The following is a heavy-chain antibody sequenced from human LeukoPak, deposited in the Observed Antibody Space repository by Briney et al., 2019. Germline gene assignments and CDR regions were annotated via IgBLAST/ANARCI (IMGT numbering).Heavy chain of an antibody. CDR2: ISAYNGDT. CDR1: GYTFISYD. Sequence: ASVKVSCKASGYTFISYDISWVRQAPGQGLEWMGWISAYNGDTNYAQNLQGRVTKTTDTSTSTAYMELRSLRSDDTAVYYCARAPRTYYDSSAYYPFDYWGQGTLVTVSS. D-gene: IGHD3-22*01. CDR3: ARAPRTYYDSSAYYPFDY. J-gene: IGHJ4*02. V-gene: IGHV1-18*01.